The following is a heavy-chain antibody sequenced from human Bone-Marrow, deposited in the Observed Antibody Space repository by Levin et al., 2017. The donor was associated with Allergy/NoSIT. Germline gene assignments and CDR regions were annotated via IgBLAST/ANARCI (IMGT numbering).Heavy chain of an antibody. CDR2: IIPIFGTA. Sequence: SVKVSCKASGGTFSSYAISWVRQAPGQGLEWMGGIIPIFGTANYAQKFQGRVTITADKSTSTAYMELSSLRSEDTAVYYCARRWSPAATPRAFDIWGQGTMVTVSS. V-gene: IGHV1-69*06. CDR3: ARRWSPAATPRAFDI. J-gene: IGHJ3*02. D-gene: IGHD2-2*01. CDR1: GGTFSSYA.